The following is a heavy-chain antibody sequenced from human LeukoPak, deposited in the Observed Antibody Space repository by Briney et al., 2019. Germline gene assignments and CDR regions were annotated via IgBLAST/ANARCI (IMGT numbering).Heavy chain of an antibody. CDR2: INHSGST. CDR3: ARLVPGIAVAGTPAKELDY. D-gene: IGHD6-19*01. Sequence: PSETLSLTCTVSGGSISSYYWSWIRQPPGKGLEWIGEINHSGSTNYNPSLKSRVTISVDTSKNQFSLKLSSVTAADTAVYYCARLVPGIAVAGTPAKELDYWGQGTLVTVSS. V-gene: IGHV4-34*01. CDR1: GGSISSYY. J-gene: IGHJ4*02.